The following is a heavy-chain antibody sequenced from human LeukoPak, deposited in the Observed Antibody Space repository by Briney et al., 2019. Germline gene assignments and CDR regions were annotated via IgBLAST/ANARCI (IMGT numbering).Heavy chain of an antibody. J-gene: IGHJ3*02. CDR2: ISGSGGST. D-gene: IGHD6-19*01. CDR3: ATIDYSSGWTAFDI. V-gene: IGHV3-23*01. Sequence: GGSLRLSCAASGFTFSSYAMSWVRQAPGKELEWVSAISGSGGSTYYADSVKGRFTISRDNSKNTLYLQMNSLRAEDTAVYFCATIDYSSGWTAFDIWGQGTMVTVSS. CDR1: GFTFSSYA.